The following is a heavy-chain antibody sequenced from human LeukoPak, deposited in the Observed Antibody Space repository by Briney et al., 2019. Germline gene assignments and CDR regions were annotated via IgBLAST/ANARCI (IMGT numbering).Heavy chain of an antibody. CDR1: GGTFSSYA. CDR2: IIPIFGTA. J-gene: IGHJ4*02. D-gene: IGHD6-19*01. Sequence: ASVKVSCKASGGTFSSYAISWVRQAPGQGLEWMGGIIPIFGTANYAQKFQGRVTITADKSTSTAYMELSSLRSEDTAVYYCAIGSPAQWLVITYYFDYWGQGTLVTVSS. CDR3: AIGSPAQWLVITYYFDY. V-gene: IGHV1-69*06.